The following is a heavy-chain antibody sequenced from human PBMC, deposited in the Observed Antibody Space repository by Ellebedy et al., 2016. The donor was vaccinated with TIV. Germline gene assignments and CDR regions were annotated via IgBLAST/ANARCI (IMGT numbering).Heavy chain of an antibody. CDR1: GGSVSSGSYY. D-gene: IGHD3-22*01. V-gene: IGHV4-61*01. Sequence: SETLSLTXTVSGGSVSSGSYYWSWIRQPPGKGLEWIGYIYYSGSTNYNPSLKSRVTISVDTSKNQFSLKLSSVTAADTAVYYCARGYDSSGYRPADAFDIWGQGTMVTVSS. CDR2: IYYSGST. CDR3: ARGYDSSGYRPADAFDI. J-gene: IGHJ3*02.